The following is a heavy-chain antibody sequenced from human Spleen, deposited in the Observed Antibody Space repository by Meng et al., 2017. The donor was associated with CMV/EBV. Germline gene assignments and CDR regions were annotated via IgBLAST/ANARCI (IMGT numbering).Heavy chain of an antibody. CDR2: MSYDGDNK. CDR3: AKLGGYDFWSGYPLDY. Sequence: GGSLRLSCAASGFIFSNYAMHWVRQAPGKGLEWVAVMSYDGDNKYYADSVKGRFTISRDNSKNTLYLQMNSLRAEDTAVYYCAKLGGYDFWSGYPLDYWGQGTLVTVSS. CDR1: GFIFSNYA. V-gene: IGHV3-30-3*02. J-gene: IGHJ4*02. D-gene: IGHD3-3*01.